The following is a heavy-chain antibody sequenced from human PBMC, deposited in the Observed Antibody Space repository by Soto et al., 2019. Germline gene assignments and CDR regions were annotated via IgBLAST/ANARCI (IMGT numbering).Heavy chain of an antibody. CDR3: ARGGDYYGSGSSYFDY. CDR2: MNPNSGNT. CDR1: GYTFTSYD. V-gene: IGHV1-8*01. Sequence: QVQLVQSGAEVKKPGASVKVSCKASGYTFTSYDINWVRQATGQGLEWMGWMNPNSGNTGFAQKLQGRVTMTRNTSTSTAYMELSSLRSEDTAVYYCARGGDYYGSGSSYFDYWGQGTLLTVSS. D-gene: IGHD3-10*01. J-gene: IGHJ4*02.